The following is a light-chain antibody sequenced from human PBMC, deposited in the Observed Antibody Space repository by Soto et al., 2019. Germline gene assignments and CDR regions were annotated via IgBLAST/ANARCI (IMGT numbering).Light chain of an antibody. CDR2: DAS. J-gene: IGKJ1*01. CDR1: QTVNSR. CDR3: QQYNNWPPS. Sequence: ETMMAQSPATLSVSPGERATLSCRASQTVNSRLAWYQQKPGQAPRPLIYDASTRATGIPDRVRGSGSGTEFTLTISSLQSEDFAVYYCQQYNNWPPSFGQGTKVEIK. V-gene: IGKV3-15*01.